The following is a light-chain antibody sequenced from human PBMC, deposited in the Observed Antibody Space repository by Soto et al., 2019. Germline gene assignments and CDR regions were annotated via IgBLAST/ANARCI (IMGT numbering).Light chain of an antibody. CDR1: QSVSNNF. J-gene: IGKJ2*01. CDR3: QQYGDSLYT. CDR2: AAS. V-gene: IGKV3-20*01. Sequence: EIVLTQSPGTLSLSPGEGASLSCRASQSVSNNFLAWYQYKPGQSPRLLIYAASSRAAGIPDRFGGSGSGTDFTLTISRLEPEDFAVYYCQQYGDSLYTFGQGTKLEIK.